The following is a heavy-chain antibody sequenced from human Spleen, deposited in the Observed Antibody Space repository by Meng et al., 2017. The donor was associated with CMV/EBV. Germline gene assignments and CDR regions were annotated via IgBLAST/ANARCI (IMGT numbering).Heavy chain of an antibody. CDR1: GFTFDDYA. V-gene: IGHV3-9*01. CDR2: ISWKSAGI. CDR3: AKDSLVGAAGFDY. D-gene: IGHD2-15*01. J-gene: IGHJ4*02. Sequence: SLKISCAASGFTFDDYAMHWVRQVPGKGLEWVSGISWKSAGIGYGDSVKGRFTISRDNSRNTLFLQMNSLRAEDTAVYYCAKDSLVGAAGFDYWGQGTLVTVSS.